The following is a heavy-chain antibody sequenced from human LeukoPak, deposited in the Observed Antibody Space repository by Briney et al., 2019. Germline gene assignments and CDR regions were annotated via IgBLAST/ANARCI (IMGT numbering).Heavy chain of an antibody. V-gene: IGHV3-13*01. CDR3: ARGFDYYDSSAYYRNYYFDL. D-gene: IGHD3-22*01. CDR2: IGNGADT. CDR1: GFSFSSYD. J-gene: IGHJ2*01. Sequence: PGGSLRLSCAASGFSFSSYDMHWARQVPGGGLEWVSCIGNGADTHYAASVKGRFTISRENAKNSFFLQMNSLRAGDTAVYFCARGFDYYDSSAYYRNYYFDLWGRGTLVTVSS.